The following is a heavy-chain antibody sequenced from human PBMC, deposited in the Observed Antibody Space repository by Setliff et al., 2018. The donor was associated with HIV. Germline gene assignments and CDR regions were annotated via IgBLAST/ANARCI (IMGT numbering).Heavy chain of an antibody. J-gene: IGHJ4*02. CDR1: GDTFRNYA. CDR3: ASPNVGCSGGTCYSGSAFDY. D-gene: IGHD2-15*01. CDR2: IIPPVGAA. Sequence: SVKVSCKVSGDTFRNYALHRVRQAPGRGLEWMGGIIPPVGAAVYAQNFQGRVTITADESTSTAYMELRTLRSEDTAIYYCASPNVGCSGGTCYSGSAFDYWGQGSPVTVSS. V-gene: IGHV1-69*13.